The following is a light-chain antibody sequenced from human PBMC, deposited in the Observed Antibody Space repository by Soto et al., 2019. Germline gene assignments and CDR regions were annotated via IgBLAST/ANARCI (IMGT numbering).Light chain of an antibody. CDR3: QSYDSSLSGYV. CDR1: SSNIGAGYD. CDR2: GNS. J-gene: IGLJ1*01. V-gene: IGLV1-40*01. Sequence: QSVLTQPPSVSGAPGQRVTISCTGSSSNIGAGYDVHWYQKLPGTAPKLLIYGNSNRPSGVPDRFSGSKSGTSASLAITGLQAEDEADYYWQSYDSSLSGYVFGTGTKLAVL.